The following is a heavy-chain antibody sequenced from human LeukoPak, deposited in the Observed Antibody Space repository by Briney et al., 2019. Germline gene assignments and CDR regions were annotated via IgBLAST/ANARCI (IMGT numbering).Heavy chain of an antibody. V-gene: IGHV3-15*01. D-gene: IGHD3-16*02. CDR1: GFSFSNAW. J-gene: IGHJ4*02. Sequence: GGSLRLSCAASGFSFSNAWMSWVRQAPGKGLEWVGRIKSKINGGTIDYATPVKGRFTISRDDSKNTLYLQMNSLKTEDTAVYYCNTDSLVTNYWRQGILVTVSS. CDR2: IKSKINGGTI. CDR3: NTDSLVTNY.